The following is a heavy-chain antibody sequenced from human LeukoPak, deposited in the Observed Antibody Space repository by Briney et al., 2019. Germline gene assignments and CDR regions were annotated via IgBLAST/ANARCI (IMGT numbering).Heavy chain of an antibody. CDR3: ARSYSYGDYYYGMDV. D-gene: IGHD5-18*01. Sequence: GESLRISCEASGYSFTTYWITWVRQMPGKGLEWMAIIYSGDSDTRYSPSFQGQVTISADKSISTAYLQWSSLKASDTAMYYCARSYSYGDYYYGMDVWGQGTTVTVSS. V-gene: IGHV5-51*01. CDR1: GYSFTTYW. CDR2: IYSGDSDT. J-gene: IGHJ6*02.